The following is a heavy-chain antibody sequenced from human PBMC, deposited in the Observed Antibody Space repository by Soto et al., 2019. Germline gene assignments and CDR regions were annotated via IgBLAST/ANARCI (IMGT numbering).Heavy chain of an antibody. J-gene: IGHJ5*02. CDR3: ARERTRGFDA. CDR2: MNPNSGNT. CDR1: GYTFTSYD. Sequence: QVHLVQSGAEVRKPGASVKVSCKASGYTFTSYDIKWVRQATGPGLEWMGWMNPNSGNTAYAQKFQGRVTMTRNTSISTAHMELSSLRSDDTAVYYCARERTRGFDAWGQGTLVTVSS. V-gene: IGHV1-8*01.